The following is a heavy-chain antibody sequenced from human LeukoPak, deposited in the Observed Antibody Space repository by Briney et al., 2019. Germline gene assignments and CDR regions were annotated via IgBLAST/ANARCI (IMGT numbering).Heavy chain of an antibody. J-gene: IGHJ6*03. Sequence: GGSLRLSCAASGFTFSGYGMHWVRQAPGKGLEGVAFVRYDSSNKYYADSVKGRFTVSRDNSKNMLYLQMNSLRAEDTAVYYCAREMGWRGYCSSTSCPYYYYMDVWGKGTAVTISS. D-gene: IGHD2-2*01. V-gene: IGHV3-30*02. CDR3: AREMGWRGYCSSTSCPYYYYMDV. CDR1: GFTFSGYG. CDR2: VRYDSSNK.